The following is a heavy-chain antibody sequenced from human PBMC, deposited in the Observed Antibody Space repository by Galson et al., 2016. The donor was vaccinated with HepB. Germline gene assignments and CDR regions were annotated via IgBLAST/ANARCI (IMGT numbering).Heavy chain of an antibody. CDR2: IYWDDDV. CDR1: GFSLSTAGMG. D-gene: IGHD1-14*01. J-gene: IGHJ5*01. CDR3: AHHREWFDF. V-gene: IGHV2-5*02. Sequence: VKPTQTLTLTCTFSGFSLSTAGMGVGWIRQPPGKALEWLALIYWDDDVRYSPSLKNRLTITKGTSENQVVLTMTNMNPVDTATYYCAHHREWFDFWGQGNLVIVSS.